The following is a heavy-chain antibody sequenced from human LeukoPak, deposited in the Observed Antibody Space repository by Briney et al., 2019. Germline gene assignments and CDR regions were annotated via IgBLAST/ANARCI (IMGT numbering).Heavy chain of an antibody. J-gene: IGHJ6*03. CDR3: ARDRKTAYYYYMDV. CDR2: FYTIGST. Sequence: PSETLSLTCTVSGGTISNYYWSWIRQPAGQGLEWIGRFYTIGSTNYNPSLKSRVTMSVDTSNKQFSLKLTSVTAADTAEYYCARDRKTAYYYYMDVWGKGTTVTVSS. D-gene: IGHD2-21*02. CDR1: GGTISNYY. V-gene: IGHV4-4*07.